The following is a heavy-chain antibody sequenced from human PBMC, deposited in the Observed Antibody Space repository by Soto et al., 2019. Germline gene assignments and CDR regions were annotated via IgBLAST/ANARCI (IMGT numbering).Heavy chain of an antibody. CDR3: AGKPRVRGVPTGGGNYGMDV. J-gene: IGHJ6*02. CDR1: GGSISSGGYY. Sequence: QVQLQESGPGLVKPSQTLSLTCTVSGGSISSGGYYWSWIRQHPGKGLGWIGYVYYSGSTYYNPSLKSRVTISVDTSKNQFSLKLSSVTAADTAVYYCAGKPRVRGVPTGGGNYGMDVWGQGTTVTVSS. D-gene: IGHD3-10*01. V-gene: IGHV4-31*03. CDR2: VYYSGST.